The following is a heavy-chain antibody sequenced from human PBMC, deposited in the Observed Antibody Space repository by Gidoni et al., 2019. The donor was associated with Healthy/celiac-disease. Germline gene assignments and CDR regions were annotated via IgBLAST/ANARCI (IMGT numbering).Heavy chain of an antibody. D-gene: IGHD2-15*01. J-gene: IGHJ3*02. CDR3: ARVYGYGGNPGAFDI. CDR2: IYHSGST. V-gene: IGHV4-30-2*01. CDR1: GGSIRSGGYS. Sequence: QLQLQESGSGLVKPSQTLSLTCAVSGGSIRSGGYSWRWIRQPPGKGLEWIGYIYHSGSTYYNPSLKRRVTISVDRSKNQFSLKLRSVTAADTAVYYCARVYGYGGNPGAFDIWGQGTMVTVSS.